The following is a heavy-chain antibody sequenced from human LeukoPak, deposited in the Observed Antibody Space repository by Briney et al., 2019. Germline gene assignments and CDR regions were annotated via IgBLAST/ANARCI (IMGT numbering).Heavy chain of an antibody. V-gene: IGHV3-30*18. J-gene: IGHJ4*02. Sequence: QPGRSLRLSCAASGFSFSFYNMYWVRQPPGKGLEWVAVTSYDGGKNIYADSVKGRFTISRDNSKNTLFLQMNSLRAEDTAIYYCAKDLDYYDSSGSALDSWGQGTLVSV. CDR2: TSYDGGKN. CDR1: GFSFSFYN. CDR3: AKDLDYYDSSGSALDS. D-gene: IGHD3-22*01.